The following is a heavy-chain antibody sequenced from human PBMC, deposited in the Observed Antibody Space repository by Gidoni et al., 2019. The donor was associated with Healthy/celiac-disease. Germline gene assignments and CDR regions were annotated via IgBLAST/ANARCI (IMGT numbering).Heavy chain of an antibody. Sequence: QVQLVQSGAEVKKPGASVKVSCKASGYTFTSYGLRWVRQGPGQGLAWMGWISAYNGNTNYAQKLQGRVTMTTDTSTSTAYMELRSLRSDDTAVYYCARDGPRGRDGYIGLQGAFDIWGQGTMVTVSS. V-gene: IGHV1-18*01. CDR3: ARDGPRGRDGYIGLQGAFDI. CDR2: ISAYNGNT. J-gene: IGHJ3*02. CDR1: GYTFTSYG. D-gene: IGHD5-12*01.